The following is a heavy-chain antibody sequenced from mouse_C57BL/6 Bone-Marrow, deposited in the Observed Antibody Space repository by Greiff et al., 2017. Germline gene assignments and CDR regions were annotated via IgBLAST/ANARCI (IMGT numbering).Heavy chain of an antibody. J-gene: IGHJ1*03. CDR2: IYPGSGST. CDR1: GYTFTSYW. Sequence: QVQLKEPGAELVKPGASVKMSCKASGYTFTSYWITWVKQRPGQGLEWIGDIYPGSGSTDYNEKFKSKATLTVDTSSSTAYMQLSSLTSEDSAVYYCASNYGSSYWYFDVWGTGTTVTVSS. V-gene: IGHV1-55*01. CDR3: ASNYGSSYWYFDV. D-gene: IGHD1-1*01.